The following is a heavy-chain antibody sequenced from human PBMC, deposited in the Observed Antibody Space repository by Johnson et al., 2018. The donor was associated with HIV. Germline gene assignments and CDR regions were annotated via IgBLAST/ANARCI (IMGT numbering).Heavy chain of an antibody. Sequence: QVQLVESGGGVVQPGRSLRLSCAASGFTFRTYGMHWVRQAPGKGLEWVAVISFDGSNKYYADSVKGRFTISRDNSKNTLYLQMNSLRAEDTAVYFCAKGPVDYGGNYDGFGIWGQGTKVTVSS. D-gene: IGHD4-23*01. CDR2: ISFDGSNK. J-gene: IGHJ3*02. CDR3: AKGPVDYGGNYDGFGI. V-gene: IGHV3-30*18. CDR1: GFTFRTYG.